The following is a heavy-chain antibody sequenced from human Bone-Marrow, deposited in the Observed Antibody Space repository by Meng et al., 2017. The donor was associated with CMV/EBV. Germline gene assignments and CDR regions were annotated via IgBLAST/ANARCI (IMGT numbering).Heavy chain of an antibody. J-gene: IGHJ6*02. CDR3: ARDGCSSTSCYNYYYYGMDF. CDR1: GYTFTSYY. Sequence: ASVKVSCKASGYTFTSYYMHWVRQAPGQGLEWMGIINPSGGSTSYAQKFQGRVTMTRDTSTSTVYMELSSLRSEDTAVYYCARDGCSSTSCYNYYYYGMDFWGQGTTVTVSS. V-gene: IGHV1-46*01. CDR2: INPSGGST. D-gene: IGHD2-2*02.